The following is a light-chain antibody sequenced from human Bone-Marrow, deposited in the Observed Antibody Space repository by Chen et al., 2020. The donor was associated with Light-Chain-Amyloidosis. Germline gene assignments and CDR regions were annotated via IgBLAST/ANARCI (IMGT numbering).Light chain of an antibody. CDR1: GRDVGGYNF. Sequence: HSALTQPPSASGSPVQSVTISCTGIGRDVGGYNFVAGYHHHPGNGPKLILEVVSGRPSGVPDRFSGSKSGNTASLTVSGLQAADEANYYCASYADKNTILFAGGTQLTVL. CDR2: VVS. CDR3: ASYADKNTIL. V-gene: IGLV2-8*01. J-gene: IGLJ2*01.